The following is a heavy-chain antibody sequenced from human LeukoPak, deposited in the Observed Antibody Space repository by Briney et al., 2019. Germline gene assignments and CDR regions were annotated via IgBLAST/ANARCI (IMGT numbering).Heavy chain of an antibody. Sequence: GGSLRLSCAASGFTFSSSAMTWVRQAPGKGLEWVSSISDNGHSTYFADSVKARFTISRDNSKNTLYLQMNSLRAEDTAVYYCAKDLQENDYWGQGTLVTVSS. CDR2: ISDNGHST. D-gene: IGHD4-4*01. J-gene: IGHJ4*02. V-gene: IGHV3-23*01. CDR3: AKDLQENDY. CDR1: GFTFSSSA.